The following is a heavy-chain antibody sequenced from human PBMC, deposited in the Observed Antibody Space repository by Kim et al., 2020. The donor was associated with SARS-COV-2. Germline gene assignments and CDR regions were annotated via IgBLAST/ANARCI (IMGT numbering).Heavy chain of an antibody. D-gene: IGHD3-16*01. CDR3: ASERGRWYFDL. CDR2: I. Sequence: IYYADSVKGRFTISRDNAKNSLYLQMNSLRADDTAVYYWASERGRWYFDLWGRGTLVTVSS. J-gene: IGHJ2*01. V-gene: IGHV3-21*01.